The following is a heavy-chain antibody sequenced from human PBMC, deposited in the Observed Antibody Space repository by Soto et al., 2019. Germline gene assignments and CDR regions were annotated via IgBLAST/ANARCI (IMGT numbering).Heavy chain of an antibody. D-gene: IGHD6-6*01. CDR2: INAGNGNT. V-gene: IGHV1-3*01. J-gene: IGHJ6*02. CDR3: ARDPPSFIAAREHFYYHVIDF. Sequence: ASVKVSCKASGYSFTSYAMHWVRQAPGQRLEWMGWINAGNGNTKYSQKFQGRVTITRETSASTAYMELSRLRSEDTAVYYCARDPPSFIAAREHFYYHVIDFWGQGTTVAVSS. CDR1: GYSFTSYA.